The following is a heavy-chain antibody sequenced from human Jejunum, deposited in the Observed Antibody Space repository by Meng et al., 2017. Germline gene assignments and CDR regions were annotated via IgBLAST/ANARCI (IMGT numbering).Heavy chain of an antibody. Sequence: ASVKVSCKASGYTFSGYYIHWVRQAPGQGLEWMGRISPSSGATKYAQDFLGRVTISSDTSIRTAYMELTRLTSDDTAVYYCAKDIPVTDCSSTNGPGDLDPWGQGTPVTVSS. D-gene: IGHD2-2*01. CDR3: AKDIPVTDCSSTNGPGDLDP. CDR2: ISPSSGAT. V-gene: IGHV1-2*06. J-gene: IGHJ5*02. CDR1: GYTFSGYY.